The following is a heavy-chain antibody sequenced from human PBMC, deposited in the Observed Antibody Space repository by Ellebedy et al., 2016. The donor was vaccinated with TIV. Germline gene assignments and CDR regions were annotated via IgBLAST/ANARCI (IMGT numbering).Heavy chain of an antibody. D-gene: IGHD4-17*01. J-gene: IGHJ4*02. CDR1: GFTFSKHS. CDR2: ISVSGGSA. Sequence: PGGSLRLSCAASGFTFSKHSFSWVRQAPGKGLEWVSGISVSGGSAFYTDSVKGRFTITRDNTENTVYLQMNSLRAEDMAVYYCVRWDAYGDYWGQGTLVTVSS. V-gene: IGHV3-23*01. CDR3: VRWDAYGDY.